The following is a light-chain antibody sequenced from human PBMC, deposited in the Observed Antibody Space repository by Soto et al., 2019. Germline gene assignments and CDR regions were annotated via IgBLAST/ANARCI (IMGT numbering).Light chain of an antibody. CDR2: AAS. CDR3: LQNNNYPLT. Sequence: DIQMTQSPSSLSASVGDRVTITCRASQSISSYLNWYQQKPGKAPKVLMYAASRLHSGVPSRFSGSGSGTDFVLTISSLQLEDVATYYCLQNNNYPLTFGGGTKVEIK. CDR1: QSISSY. J-gene: IGKJ4*01. V-gene: IGKV1-39*01.